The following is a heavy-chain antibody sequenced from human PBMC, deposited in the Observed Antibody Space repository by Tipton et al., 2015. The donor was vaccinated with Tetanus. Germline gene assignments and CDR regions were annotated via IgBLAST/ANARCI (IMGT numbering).Heavy chain of an antibody. J-gene: IGHJ4*02. CDR1: GFPFTTYG. CDR2: ITGSGVGT. CDR3: ATARNKVSITRLQY. Sequence: SLRLSCAASGFPFTTYGMTWVRLAPGKGLEWVAVITGSGVGTYYSASVKGRFTVSRDNSRNTLYLQLNSLRVEDTAVYYCATARNKVSITRLQYWGPGTLVTVSS. V-gene: IGHV3-23*01. D-gene: IGHD3-10*01.